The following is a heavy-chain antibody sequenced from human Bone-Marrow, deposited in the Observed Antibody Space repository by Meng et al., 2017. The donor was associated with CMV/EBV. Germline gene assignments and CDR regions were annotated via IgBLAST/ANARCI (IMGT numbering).Heavy chain of an antibody. CDR3: ARADGSEYSGSSGLGGIDY. Sequence: GESLKISCAASGFTFSSYSINWVRQAPGKGLEWVSYISSRSTTIHYADSVKGRFTVSRDNAKKSLYLQMNSLRAEDTAVYYCARADGSEYSGSSGLGGIDYWGQGTLVTVSS. CDR1: GFTFSSYS. D-gene: IGHD6-6*01. J-gene: IGHJ4*02. CDR2: ISSRSTTI. V-gene: IGHV3-48*04.